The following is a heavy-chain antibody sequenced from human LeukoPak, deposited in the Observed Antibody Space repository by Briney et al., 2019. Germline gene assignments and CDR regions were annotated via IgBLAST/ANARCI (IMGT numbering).Heavy chain of an antibody. CDR3: ARVISGSYLAHFDY. V-gene: IGHV4-59*01. J-gene: IGHJ4*02. D-gene: IGHD1-26*01. CDR1: GGSISTYY. Sequence: PSETLSLTCTVSGGSISTYYWSWIRQPPGKGLKWIAYIYYSGSTNYNPSLKSRVTISVDTSKNQFSLKLSSVTAADTAVYYCARVISGSYLAHFDYWGQGTLVTVSS. CDR2: IYYSGST.